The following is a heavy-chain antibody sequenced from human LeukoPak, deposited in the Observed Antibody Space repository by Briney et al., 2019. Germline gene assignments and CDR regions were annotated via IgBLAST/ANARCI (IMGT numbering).Heavy chain of an antibody. D-gene: IGHD3-22*01. CDR2: INWNGGST. J-gene: IGHJ4*02. Sequence: PGGSLRLSCAASGFTFDDYGMSWVRQAPGKGLEWVSGINWNGGSTGSADSVKGRFTISRDNAKNSLYLQMNSLRAEDTALYYCARDTYYYDSSGYFDYWGQGTLVTVSS. CDR3: ARDTYYYDSSGYFDY. CDR1: GFTFDDYG. V-gene: IGHV3-20*04.